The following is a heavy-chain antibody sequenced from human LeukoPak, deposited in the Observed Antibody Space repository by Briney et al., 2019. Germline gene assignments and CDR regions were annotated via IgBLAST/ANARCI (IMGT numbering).Heavy chain of an antibody. D-gene: IGHD3-10*01. CDR1: GGSISSYY. CDR2: IYTSGST. Sequence: PSETLSLTCTVSGGSISSYYWSWIRQPAGKGLEWIGRIYTSGSTNYNPSLKSRVTMSVDTSKNQFSLKPSSVTAADTAVYYCARDPSGSGSYYTPAAEGSMDVWGQGTTVTVSS. V-gene: IGHV4-4*07. CDR3: ARDPSGSGSYYTPAAEGSMDV. J-gene: IGHJ6*02.